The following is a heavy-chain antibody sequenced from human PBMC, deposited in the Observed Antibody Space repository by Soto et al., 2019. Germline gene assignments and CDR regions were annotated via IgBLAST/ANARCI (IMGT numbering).Heavy chain of an antibody. Sequence: GASVKVSCKASGYTFTSYGISWVRQAPGQGLEWMGWISAYNGNTNYAQKLQGRVTMTTDTSTSTAYMELRSLRSDDTAVYYCARDLDDFWSGYSYYYYGMDVWGQGTTVTVSS. V-gene: IGHV1-18*01. D-gene: IGHD3-3*01. CDR3: ARDLDDFWSGYSYYYYGMDV. CDR1: GYTFTSYG. CDR2: ISAYNGNT. J-gene: IGHJ6*02.